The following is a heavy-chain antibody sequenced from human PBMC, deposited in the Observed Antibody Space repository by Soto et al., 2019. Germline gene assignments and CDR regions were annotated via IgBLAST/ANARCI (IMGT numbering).Heavy chain of an antibody. V-gene: IGHV1-69*06. CDR2: ITPFVDTS. D-gene: IGHD2-21*01. CDR1: GGTFSKYS. CDR3: ASTSYCNGSSCYSRHYYGMDV. J-gene: IGHJ6*02. Sequence: QVRLVQSGAEVKKPGSSVKVSCKVSGGTFSKYSLSWVRQTPGQGLEWMGGITPFVDTSNYAQRFLGRVTITANISPNTAFLEGRGRKSGDTALFFCASTSYCNGSSCYSRHYYGMDVWGQGTTVTVSS.